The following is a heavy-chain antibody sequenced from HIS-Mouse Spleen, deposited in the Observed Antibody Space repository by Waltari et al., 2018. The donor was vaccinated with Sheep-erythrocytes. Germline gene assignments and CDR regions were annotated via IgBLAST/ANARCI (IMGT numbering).Heavy chain of an antibody. CDR1: GFTFSSYA. V-gene: IGHV3-30-3*01. J-gene: IGHJ3*02. CDR3: ARGAFDI. Sequence: QVQLVESGGGVVQPGSSLRLSCAASGFTFSSYAMHWVRQAPGKGLEWVAVISYDGSNKYYADSVKGRFTISRDNSKNTLYLQMNSLRAEDTAVYYCARGAFDIWGQGTMVTVSS. CDR2: ISYDGSNK.